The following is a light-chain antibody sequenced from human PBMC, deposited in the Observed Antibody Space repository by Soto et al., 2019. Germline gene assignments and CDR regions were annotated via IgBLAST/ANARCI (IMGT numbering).Light chain of an antibody. CDR3: QQYGSSPLT. V-gene: IGKV3-20*01. J-gene: IGKJ4*01. CDR1: QSVSSSF. Sequence: EIVLTQSPGTLSLSPGERATLSCRASQSVSSSFLAWYQQKPGQAPRLLIYGASSRATGIPDRFSGSGSGTDFTLTISRLVFEDVAVYYCQQYGSSPLTFGGGTKVEIK. CDR2: GAS.